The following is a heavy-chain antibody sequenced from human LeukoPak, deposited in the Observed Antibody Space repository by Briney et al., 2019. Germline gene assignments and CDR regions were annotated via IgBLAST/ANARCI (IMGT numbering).Heavy chain of an antibody. J-gene: IGHJ3*01. V-gene: IGHV5-51*01. D-gene: IGHD1-26*01. CDR3: GMSGDRVPLQDDVFDV. CDR1: GYSFTSYC. CDR2: IYPGDSGP. Sequence: GESLKISCKVSGYSFTSYCIGWVRQIPGKGLEWMGIIYPGDSGPTYSPSFQAQVTIPGDKSINTAYLQWSSLQASDTAMYYCGMSGDRVPLQDDVFDVWGQGTMVTVST.